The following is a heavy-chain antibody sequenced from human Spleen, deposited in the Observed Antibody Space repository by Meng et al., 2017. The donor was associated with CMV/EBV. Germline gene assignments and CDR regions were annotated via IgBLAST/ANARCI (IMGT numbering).Heavy chain of an antibody. J-gene: IGHJ4*02. Sequence: SETLSLTCTVSGGSISSSSYYWGWIRQPPGKGLEWIGSIYYSGSTYYNPSLKSRVIISLDTAKNQFSLKLSSVTAADTAVYYCARESSIAVAGYWGQGTLVTVSS. CDR2: IYYSGST. CDR3: ARESSIAVAGY. V-gene: IGHV4-39*07. D-gene: IGHD6-19*01. CDR1: GGSISSSSYY.